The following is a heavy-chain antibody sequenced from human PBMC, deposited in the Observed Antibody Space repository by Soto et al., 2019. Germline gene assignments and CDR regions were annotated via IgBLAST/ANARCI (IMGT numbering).Heavy chain of an antibody. CDR1: GYTFTSYD. V-gene: IGHV1-8*01. Sequence: QVQLVQSGAEVKKPGASVKVSCKASGYTFTSYDINWVRQAAGQGLEWMGWMNPNSGNTGYAQKFQGRVTMTRNTSISTAYMELSSLRSEDTAVYYCARSVEWLASFDYWGQGTLVTVSS. CDR2: MNPNSGNT. CDR3: ARSVEWLASFDY. J-gene: IGHJ4*02. D-gene: IGHD6-19*01.